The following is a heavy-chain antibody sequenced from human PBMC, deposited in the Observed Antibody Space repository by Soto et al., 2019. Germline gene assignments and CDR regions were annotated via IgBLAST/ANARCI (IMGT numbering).Heavy chain of an antibody. Sequence: QVQLQQWGAGLLKPSETLSLTCAVYGGSFSGYYWSWIRQPPGKGLEWIGEINPSGSTNYNPSLKSRVTRSVDASKNQFSLKLSSVTAADTAVYYCARVPLIAAAGRVGYFDYWGQGTLVTVSS. CDR2: INPSGST. CDR1: GGSFSGYY. D-gene: IGHD6-13*01. V-gene: IGHV4-34*01. CDR3: ARVPLIAAAGRVGYFDY. J-gene: IGHJ4*02.